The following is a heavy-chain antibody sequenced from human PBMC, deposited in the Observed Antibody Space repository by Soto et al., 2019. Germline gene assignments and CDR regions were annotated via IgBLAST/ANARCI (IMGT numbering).Heavy chain of an antibody. CDR1: GYSFTSYW. D-gene: IGHD3-22*01. CDR3: ASPKTYYYDSSAPHAFDI. V-gene: IGHV5-10-1*01. CDR2: IDPSDSYT. J-gene: IGHJ3*02. Sequence: GESLKISCKGSGYSFTSYWISWVRQMPGKVLEWMGRIDPSDSYTNYSPSFQGHVTISADKSISTAYLQWSSLKASDTAMYYCASPKTYYYDSSAPHAFDIWGQGXMVTV.